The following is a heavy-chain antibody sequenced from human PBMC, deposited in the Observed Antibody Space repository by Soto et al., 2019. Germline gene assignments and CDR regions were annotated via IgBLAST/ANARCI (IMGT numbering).Heavy chain of an antibody. CDR3: ARSARIAVAVVYFDY. Sequence: GASVKVSCKASGGTFSSYTISWVRQAPGQGLEWMGRIIPILGIANYAQKFQGRVTITADKSTSTAYMELSSLRSEDTAVYYCARSARIAVAVVYFDYWGQGTLVTVSS. CDR2: IIPILGIA. V-gene: IGHV1-69*02. J-gene: IGHJ4*02. CDR1: GGTFSSYT. D-gene: IGHD6-19*01.